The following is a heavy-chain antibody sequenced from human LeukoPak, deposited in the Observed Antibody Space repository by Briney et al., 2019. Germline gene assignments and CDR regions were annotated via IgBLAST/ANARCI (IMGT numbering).Heavy chain of an antibody. Sequence: GGSLRLSCAASGFTFSSYAMSWVRQAPGKGLEWVSGISGSGGSTYYADSVKGRFTISRDISKNTAYLQMSSLSAEDTAVYYCAKGKRKGVVISAPDYWGQGTLVTVSS. CDR1: GFTFSSYA. V-gene: IGHV3-23*01. D-gene: IGHD2-21*01. CDR2: ISGSGGST. CDR3: AKGKRKGVVISAPDY. J-gene: IGHJ4*02.